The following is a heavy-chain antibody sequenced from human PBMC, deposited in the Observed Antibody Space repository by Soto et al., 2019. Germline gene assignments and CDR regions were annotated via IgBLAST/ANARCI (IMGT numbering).Heavy chain of an antibody. J-gene: IGHJ4*02. CDR2: INAYNGNT. CDR1: GYTFTSYG. D-gene: IGHD1-26*01. CDR3: TRVLPPFLL. Sequence: QVQLVQSGAEVKKPGASVKVSCKASGYTFTSYGISWVRQAPGQGLEWMGWINAYNGNTNYAQKLQGRVTMTTDASGMRAYMQPRAPRFGVRVAYSGTRVLPPFLLWGQGAVVTASS. V-gene: IGHV1-18*01.